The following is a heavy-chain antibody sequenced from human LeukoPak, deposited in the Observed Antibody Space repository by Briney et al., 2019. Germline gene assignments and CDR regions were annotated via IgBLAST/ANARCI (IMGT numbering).Heavy chain of an antibody. J-gene: IGHJ4*02. V-gene: IGHV3-33*01. Sequence: PGGSLRLSCAASGFTFSSYGMHWVRQAPGKGLEWVAVIWYDGSNKYYADSVKGRFTISRDNSKNTLYLQMNSLRAEDTAVYYCAREYSSSWSVAYWGQGTLVTVSS. CDR1: GFTFSSYG. CDR2: IWYDGSNK. D-gene: IGHD6-13*01. CDR3: AREYSSSWSVAY.